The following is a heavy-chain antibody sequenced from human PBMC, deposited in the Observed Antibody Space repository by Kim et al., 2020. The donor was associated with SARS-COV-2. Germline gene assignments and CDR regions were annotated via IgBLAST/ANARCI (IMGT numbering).Heavy chain of an antibody. CDR3: TKGENPNPVTIFGVNDY. V-gene: IGHV3-49*03. Sequence: GGSLRLSCTASGFTFGDYAMSWFRQAPGKGLEWVGFIRSKAYGGTTEYAASVKGRFTISRDDSKSIAYLQMHSLKTEDTAVYYCTKGENPNPVTIFGVNDYWGQGTLVTVSS. CDR2: IRSKAYGGTT. CDR1: GFTFGDYA. J-gene: IGHJ4*02. D-gene: IGHD3-3*01.